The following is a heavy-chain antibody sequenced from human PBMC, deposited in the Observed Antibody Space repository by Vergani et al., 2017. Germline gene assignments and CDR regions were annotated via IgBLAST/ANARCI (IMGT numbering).Heavy chain of an antibody. Sequence: QVQLQESGPRLVRPSQTLSLTCTVSGGSINTGAYYWSWIRQPAGKGLEWIGRVYTSGMTNYNPSLKSRVTILVDRSKSQLSLKLTSVTAGDTAVYFCARMRIGGGQHWFDPWGQGTLVTVSS. D-gene: IGHD1-26*01. V-gene: IGHV4-61*02. CDR1: GGSINTGAYY. J-gene: IGHJ5*02. CDR3: ARMRIGGGQHWFDP. CDR2: VYTSGMT.